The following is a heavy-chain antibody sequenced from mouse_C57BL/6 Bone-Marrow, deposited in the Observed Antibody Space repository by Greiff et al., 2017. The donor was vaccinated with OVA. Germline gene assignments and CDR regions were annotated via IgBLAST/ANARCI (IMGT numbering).Heavy chain of an antibody. CDR2: IWGVGST. D-gene: IGHD2-5*01. CDR1: GFSLTSYG. J-gene: IGHJ1*03. CDR3: ASGNSYNSSYVDWYFDV. V-gene: IGHV2-6*01. Sequence: VKLMESGPGLVAPSQSLSITCTVSGFSLTSYGVDWVRQSPGKGLEWLGVIWGVGSTNYNSALKSRLSISKDNSKSQVFLKMNSLQTDDTAMYYCASGNSYNSSYVDWYFDVWGTGTTVTVSS.